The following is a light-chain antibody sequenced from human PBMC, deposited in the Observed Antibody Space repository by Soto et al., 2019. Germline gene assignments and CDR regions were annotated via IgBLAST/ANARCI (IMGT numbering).Light chain of an antibody. Sequence: EIVLTQSPVTLSLSPGERATLSFSASQSVSSNLAWYQQKPGQAPSLLIYGAFTRATGIPARFSGTGSGTEFTLTISSLQSEDFALYYCQQYNDWPLTFGQGTKVDIK. CDR2: GAF. CDR1: QSVSSN. CDR3: QQYNDWPLT. V-gene: IGKV3-15*01. J-gene: IGKJ1*01.